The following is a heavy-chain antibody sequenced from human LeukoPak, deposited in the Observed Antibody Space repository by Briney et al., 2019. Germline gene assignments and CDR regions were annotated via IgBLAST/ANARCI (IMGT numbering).Heavy chain of an antibody. J-gene: IGHJ3*02. V-gene: IGHV1-8*01. CDR1: GYTFTSYD. Sequence: ASVKVSCKASGYTFTSYDINWVRQATGQGLEWMGWMNPNSGNTGYAQKFQGRVTMTRNTSISTACMELSSLRSEDTAVYYCARAPKASSNMVRGVKYAFDIWGQGTMVTVSS. CDR3: ARAPKASSNMVRGVKYAFDI. D-gene: IGHD3-10*01. CDR2: MNPNSGNT.